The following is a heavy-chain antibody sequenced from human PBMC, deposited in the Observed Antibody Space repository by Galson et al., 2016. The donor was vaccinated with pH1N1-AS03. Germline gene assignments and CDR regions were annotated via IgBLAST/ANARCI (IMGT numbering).Heavy chain of an antibody. V-gene: IGHV1-69*13. D-gene: IGHD1-14*01. CDR2: IIPVFGTA. CDR3: ARGIRNTKKIFGMDV. J-gene: IGHJ6*02. CDR1: GGTFNTYS. Sequence: SAKVSCKASGGTFNTYSFNWVRQAPGQGLEWMGGIIPVFGTANYAQQFQDRVTITADASRREAYMEIRSLRSEDSALYFCARGIRNTKKIFGMDVWGQGTAVIVSS.